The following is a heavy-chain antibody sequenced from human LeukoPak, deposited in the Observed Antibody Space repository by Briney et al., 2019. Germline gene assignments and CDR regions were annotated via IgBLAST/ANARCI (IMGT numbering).Heavy chain of an antibody. CDR3: ASKTLTVATSDAFDI. J-gene: IGHJ3*02. CDR1: GFTFSSYS. Sequence: GGSLRLSCAASGFTFSSYSMNWVRQAPGKGLEWVSYVSSSSSTIYYADSVKSRLTISRDNAKNSLYLQLTSLRAEDTAVYYCASKTLTVATSDAFDIWGQGTMVTVSS. D-gene: IGHD1-20*01. CDR2: VSSSSSTI. V-gene: IGHV3-48*01.